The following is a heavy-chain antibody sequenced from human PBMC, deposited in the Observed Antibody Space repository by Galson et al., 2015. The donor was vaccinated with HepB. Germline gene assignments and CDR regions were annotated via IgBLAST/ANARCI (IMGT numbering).Heavy chain of an antibody. V-gene: IGHV6-1*01. CDR1: GDSVSSNSAT. J-gene: IGHJ4*02. CDR2: TYYRSKWYD. CDR3: ARVGRGYCTSTDCYYSFDY. Sequence: CAISGDSVSSNSATWNWIRQSPSRGLEWLGRTYYRSKWYDDYAPSFKSRITINPDTSKNQFSLQLNPVTPEDTALYYCARVGRGYCTSTDCYYSFDYWGQGTLVTVSS. D-gene: IGHD2-2*01.